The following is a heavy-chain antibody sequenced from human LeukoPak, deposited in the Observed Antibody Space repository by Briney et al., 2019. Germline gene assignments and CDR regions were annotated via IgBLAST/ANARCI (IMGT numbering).Heavy chain of an antibody. D-gene: IGHD4-17*01. CDR1: GFTFSSYS. Sequence: GESLKISCAASGFTFSSYSMNWVRQAPGKGLEWVSSISSSSSYIYYADSVKGRFTISRDNAKNSLYLQMNSLRAEDTAVYYCARVATGVTTTVWGQGTLVTVSS. J-gene: IGHJ4*02. CDR2: ISSSSSYI. CDR3: ARVATGVTTTV. V-gene: IGHV3-21*01.